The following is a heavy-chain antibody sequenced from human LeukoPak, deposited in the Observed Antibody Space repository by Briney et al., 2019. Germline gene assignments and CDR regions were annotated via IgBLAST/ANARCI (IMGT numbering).Heavy chain of an antibody. CDR3: ARDLGSGLFQH. CDR2: INPNSGGT. V-gene: IGHV1-2*04. D-gene: IGHD2-15*01. J-gene: IGHJ1*01. CDR1: GYTFTGYY. Sequence: ASVKVSCKASGYTFTGYYMHWVRQAPGQGLEWMGRINPNSGGTNYAQKFQGWVTMTRDTSVSTAYMELSRLRSDDTAVYYCARDLGSGLFQHWGQGTLVTVSS.